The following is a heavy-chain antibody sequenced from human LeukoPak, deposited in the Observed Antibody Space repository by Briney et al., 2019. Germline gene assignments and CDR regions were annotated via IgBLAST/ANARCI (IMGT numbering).Heavy chain of an antibody. V-gene: IGHV1-69*04. J-gene: IGHJ5*02. D-gene: IGHD3-10*01. Sequence: SVKVSCKASGGTFSSYAISWVRQAPGQGLELMGRIIPILGIANYAQKFQGRVTITADKSTSTAHMELSSLRSEDTAVYYCASGGYGSGSYSDNYNWFDPWGQGTLVTVSS. CDR2: IIPILGIA. CDR3: ASGGYGSGSYSDNYNWFDP. CDR1: GGTFSSYA.